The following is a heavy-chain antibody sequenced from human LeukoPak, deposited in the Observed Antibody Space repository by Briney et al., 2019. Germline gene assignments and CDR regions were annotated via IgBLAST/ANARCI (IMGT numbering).Heavy chain of an antibody. V-gene: IGHV3-23*01. CDR2: ISGSGGST. D-gene: IGHD2-21*02. J-gene: IGHJ5*02. CDR1: GFTVSSYW. CDR3: AKAQHMVVVTATNWFDP. Sequence: GGSLRLSCGVSGFTVSSYWMSWVRQAPGKGLEWVSAISGSGGSTYYADSVKGRFTISRANSKNTLYLQMNSLIAEDTAVNYCAKAQHMVVVTATNWFDPWGQETLVTVSS.